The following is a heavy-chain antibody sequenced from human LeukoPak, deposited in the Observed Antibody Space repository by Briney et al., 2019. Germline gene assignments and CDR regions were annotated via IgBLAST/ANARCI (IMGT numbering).Heavy chain of an antibody. Sequence: GGSLRLSCAASGFTFSSYGMHWVRQAPGRGLEWVAVTWYDGSNKYYADSVKGRFTISRDNPKNTLYLQMNSLRAEGTAVYYCARDRGLYSGYDLSYFDYWGQGTLVTVSS. D-gene: IGHD5-12*01. CDR2: TWYDGSNK. CDR1: GFTFSSYG. J-gene: IGHJ4*02. V-gene: IGHV3-33*01. CDR3: ARDRGLYSGYDLSYFDY.